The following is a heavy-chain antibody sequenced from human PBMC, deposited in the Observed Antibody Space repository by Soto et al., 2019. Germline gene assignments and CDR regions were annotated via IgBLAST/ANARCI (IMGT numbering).Heavy chain of an antibody. D-gene: IGHD2-15*01. CDR3: ARVGVEARKGRGFDQ. CDR2: IHYSGST. CDR1: GGSISGYY. J-gene: IGHJ5*02. V-gene: IGHV4-59*01. Sequence: SDTLSLTCTVSGGSISGYYWGWIRQPPGKGLEWIGYIHYSGSTNYNPSLRSRVTISVDTPKNQFSLKVNSMTAADTAIYYCARVGVEARKGRGFDQWGKGTLGKVS.